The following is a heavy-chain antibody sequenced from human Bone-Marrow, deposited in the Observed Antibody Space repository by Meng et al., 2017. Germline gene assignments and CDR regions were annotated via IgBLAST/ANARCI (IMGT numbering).Heavy chain of an antibody. J-gene: IGHJ4*02. CDR2: ISSSSSYI. CDR1: GFTFSSYS. Sequence: GGSLRLSCAASGFTFSSYSMNWVRQAPGKGLEWVSSISSSSSYIYYADSVKGRFTISRDNAKNSLYLQMNSLRAEDTAVYYCARVSSPRTHRYYYDSSGYYPVFDYWGQGTLVTVSS. CDR3: ARVSSPRTHRYYYDSSGYYPVFDY. D-gene: IGHD3-22*01. V-gene: IGHV3-21*01.